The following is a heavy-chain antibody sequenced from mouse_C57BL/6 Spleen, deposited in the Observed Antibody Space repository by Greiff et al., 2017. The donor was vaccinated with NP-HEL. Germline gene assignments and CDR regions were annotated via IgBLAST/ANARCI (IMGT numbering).Heavy chain of an antibody. D-gene: IGHD1-1*01. V-gene: IGHV1-50*01. J-gene: IGHJ2*01. Sequence: VQLQQPGAELVKPGASVKLSCKASGYTFTSYWMQWVKQRPGQGLEWIGEIDPSDSDTNYNEKFKGKATLTVDKSSSTAYMQLSSLTSEDSSVYYCASVITTVGGHYFDYWGQGTTLSVSS. CDR2: IDPSDSDT. CDR3: ASVITTVGGHYFDY. CDR1: GYTFTSYW.